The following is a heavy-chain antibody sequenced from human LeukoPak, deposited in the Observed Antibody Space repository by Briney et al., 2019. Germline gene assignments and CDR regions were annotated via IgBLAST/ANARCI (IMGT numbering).Heavy chain of an antibody. CDR1: GGSISSGGYY. CDR2: IYYIGST. Sequence: SETLSLTCTVSGGSISSGGYYWSWIRQHPGKGLEWIGCIYYIGSTYYNPSLKSRVTISVDTSKNQFSLKLSSVTAADTAVYYCARDYYDSSGYYYVVSVSRYFDLWGRGTLVTVSS. V-gene: IGHV4-31*03. CDR3: ARDYYDSSGYYYVVSVSRYFDL. J-gene: IGHJ2*01. D-gene: IGHD3-22*01.